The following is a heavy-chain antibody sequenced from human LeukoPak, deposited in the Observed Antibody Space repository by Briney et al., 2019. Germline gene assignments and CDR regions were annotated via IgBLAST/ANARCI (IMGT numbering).Heavy chain of an antibody. CDR3: ARHTSSSWHHDAFDI. CDR1: GGSISSYY. CDR2: IYYSRST. V-gene: IGHV4-59*08. J-gene: IGHJ3*02. D-gene: IGHD6-13*01. Sequence: PSYTLSLTCTVSGGSISSYYWSWLRQPPGKGLEWIGYIYYSRSTNYNPSLTSRATISVDTPNNQLSLTLSSVTAPDTPGYYCARHTSSSWHHDAFDIWGQGTMVTVSS.